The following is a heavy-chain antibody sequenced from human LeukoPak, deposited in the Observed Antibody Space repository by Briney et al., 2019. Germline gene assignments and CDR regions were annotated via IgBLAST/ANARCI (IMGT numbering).Heavy chain of an antibody. CDR2: INHSGST. V-gene: IGHV4-34*01. CDR1: GGSFSGYY. Sequence: SETLSLTCAVSGGSFSGYYWSWIRQPPGKGLEWIGEINHSGSTNYNPSLKSRVTISVDTPKNQFSLKLSSVTAADTAVYYCARGNYDASYWGQGTLVTVSS. CDR3: ARGNYDASY. D-gene: IGHD4/OR15-4a*01. J-gene: IGHJ4*02.